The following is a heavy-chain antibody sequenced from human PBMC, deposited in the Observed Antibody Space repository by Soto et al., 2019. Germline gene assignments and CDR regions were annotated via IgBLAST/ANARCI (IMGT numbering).Heavy chain of an antibody. Sequence: QVQLHESGPGLVKPSETLSLTCTVSGGSVSSGSHYWSWIRQPPGKGLEWIGHIYYSGTTNYNPSHNSRVTKPVDTSKNQFSLKLNAVTSAGTAVYYCARDYRGYTYGYAFDVWGQGTMVTVSS. V-gene: IGHV4-61*01. J-gene: IGHJ3*01. CDR1: GGSVSSGSHY. D-gene: IGHD5-18*01. CDR2: IYYSGTT. CDR3: ARDYRGYTYGYAFDV.